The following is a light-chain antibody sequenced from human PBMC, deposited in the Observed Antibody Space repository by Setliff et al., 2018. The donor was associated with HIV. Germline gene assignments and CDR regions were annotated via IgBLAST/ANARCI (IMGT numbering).Light chain of an antibody. V-gene: IGLV1-36*01. CDR3: AAWDGSLNGVV. CDR2: YDD. CDR1: SSNIGNNV. Sequence: QSVLTQPPSVSEAPRQRVTISCSGSSSNIGNNVVNWYQQLPGKAPKLLIYYDDLLPSGVSDRFSGSKSGTSATLAISGLQSEDEADYYCAAWDGSLNGVVFGGGTQLTVL. J-gene: IGLJ2*01.